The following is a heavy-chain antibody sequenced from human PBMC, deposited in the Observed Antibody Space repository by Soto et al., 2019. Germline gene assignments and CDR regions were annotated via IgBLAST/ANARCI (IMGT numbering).Heavy chain of an antibody. CDR2: LNPNSGDT. V-gene: IGHV1-8*01. J-gene: IGHJ6*02. Sequence: GASVKVSFKASGYTFSSYDINWVRQATGQGLEWMGWLNPNSGDTGYAQKFQGRVTLTADESTNTAHMELSSLRSDDTAVYYCARGYYDSSGYPPRNYYYGMDVWGQGTTVTVSS. D-gene: IGHD3-22*01. CDR1: GYTFSSYD. CDR3: ARGYYDSSGYPPRNYYYGMDV.